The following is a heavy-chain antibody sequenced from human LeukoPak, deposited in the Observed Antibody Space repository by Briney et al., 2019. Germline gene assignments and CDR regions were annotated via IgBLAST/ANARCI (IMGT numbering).Heavy chain of an antibody. D-gene: IGHD1-26*01. J-gene: IGHJ4*02. CDR1: GFTVSSNY. V-gene: IGHV3-53*01. Sequence: PGGSLRLSCAASGFTVSSNYMNWVRQAPGKGREWVSVIYSGGTTYYADSVKGRFTISRDNSKNTLYLQMNSLRAEDTAVYYCARGLVGAYFDYWGQGTLVTVSS. CDR3: ARGLVGAYFDY. CDR2: IYSGGTT.